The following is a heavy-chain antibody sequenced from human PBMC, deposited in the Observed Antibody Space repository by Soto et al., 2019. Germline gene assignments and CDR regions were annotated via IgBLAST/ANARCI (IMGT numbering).Heavy chain of an antibody. D-gene: IGHD3-3*01. CDR2: ISYDGSNK. J-gene: IGHJ6*02. V-gene: IGHV3-30*18. CDR3: AKDVLRVLEWLAFYGMDV. CDR1: GFTFSSYG. Sequence: PGGSLRLSCAASGFTFSSYGMHWVRQAPGKGLEWVAVISYDGSNKYYADSVQGRFTISRDNSKNTLYLQMNSLRAEDTAVYYCAKDVLRVLEWLAFYGMDVWGQGTTVTVSS.